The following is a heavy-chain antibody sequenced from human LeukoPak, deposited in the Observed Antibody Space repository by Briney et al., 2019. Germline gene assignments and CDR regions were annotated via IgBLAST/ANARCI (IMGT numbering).Heavy chain of an antibody. CDR2: INHSGST. J-gene: IGHJ4*02. CDR1: GGSFSGYY. Sequence: NPSETLSLTCAVYGGSFSGYYWSWIRQPPGKGPEWIGEINHSGSTNYNPSLKSRVTISVDTSKNQFSLKLSSVTAADTAVYYCATRQAAPRRWTDYWGQGTLVTVSS. CDR3: ATRQAAPRRWTDY. D-gene: IGHD5-24*01. V-gene: IGHV4-34*01.